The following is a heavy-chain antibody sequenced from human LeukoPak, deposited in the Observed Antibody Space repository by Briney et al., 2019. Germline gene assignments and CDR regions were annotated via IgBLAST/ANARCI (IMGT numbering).Heavy chain of an antibody. CDR3: AISEVDPTGGSDY. J-gene: IGHJ4*02. CDR2: ISGSGGST. Sequence: PGGSLRLSCAASGFTFSSYAMSWVRQAPGKGLEGVSAISGSGGSTYYADSVKGRFTISRDNSKNTLYLQMNSLRAEDTAVYYCAISEVDPTGGSDYWGQGTLVTVSS. V-gene: IGHV3-23*01. CDR1: GFTFSSYA. D-gene: IGHD1-14*01.